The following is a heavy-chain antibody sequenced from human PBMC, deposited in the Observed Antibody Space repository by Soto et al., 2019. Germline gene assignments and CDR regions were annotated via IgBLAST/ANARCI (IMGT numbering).Heavy chain of an antibody. CDR2: ISGSGGST. J-gene: IGHJ4*02. D-gene: IGHD6-19*01. Sequence: PGGSLRLSCAASGCTFSSYAMSWVRQAPGKGLEWVSAISGSGGSTYYADSVKGRFTISKDNSKSTLYLQMNSLRAEDTAVYYCAKGQGSGSLGRRDYWGQGTLVTVSS. V-gene: IGHV3-23*01. CDR3: AKGQGSGSLGRRDY. CDR1: GCTFSSYA.